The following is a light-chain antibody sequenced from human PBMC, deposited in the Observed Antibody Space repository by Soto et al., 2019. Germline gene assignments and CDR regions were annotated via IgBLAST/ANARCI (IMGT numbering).Light chain of an antibody. CDR2: GAS. CDR3: QQYNDWWT. J-gene: IGKJ1*01. Sequence: EIVMTQSPATLSVSLGERATFSCRASQSVSSNLAWYQQKPGQAPRLLIYGASTRASGVPARFSGSGSGIEFSLTISSLQSEDFAVYYCQQYNDWWTFGQGTKVEIK. V-gene: IGKV3-15*01. CDR1: QSVSSN.